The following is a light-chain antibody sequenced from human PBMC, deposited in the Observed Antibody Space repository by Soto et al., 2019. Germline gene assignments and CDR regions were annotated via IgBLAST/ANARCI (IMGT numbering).Light chain of an antibody. J-gene: IGKJ2*01. V-gene: IGKV3-15*01. CDR2: GAS. Sequence: EIVMTQSPATLSVSPGERATLSCRASQSVSSNLAWYQQRPGQGPRLLIFGASTRATGIPARFSGSGSRTEFTLTISSLQSEDFAIYYCQQYTNWPPYTFGQGTKLEIK. CDR3: QQYTNWPPYT. CDR1: QSVSSN.